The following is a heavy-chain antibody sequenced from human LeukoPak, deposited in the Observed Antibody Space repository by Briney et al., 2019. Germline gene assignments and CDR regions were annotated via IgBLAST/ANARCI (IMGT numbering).Heavy chain of an antibody. Sequence: GGSLRLSCAASGFTFSSYGMSWVRQAPGKGLEWVSAISGSGGSTYYADSVKGRFTISRDNSKNTLYLQMNSLRAEDTAVYYCAKREIEDAGRWRGYSGYDSIDYWGQGTLVTVSS. CDR1: GFTFSSYG. D-gene: IGHD5-12*01. CDR2: ISGSGGST. CDR3: AKREIEDAGRWRGYSGYDSIDY. V-gene: IGHV3-23*01. J-gene: IGHJ4*02.